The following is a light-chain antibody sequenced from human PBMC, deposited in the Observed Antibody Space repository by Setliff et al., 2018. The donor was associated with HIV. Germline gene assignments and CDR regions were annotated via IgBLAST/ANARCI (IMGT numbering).Light chain of an antibody. V-gene: IGLV2-14*03. J-gene: IGLJ2*01. CDR3: SSYTSSSSVV. CDR1: SSDVGGYNY. Sequence: ALTQPASVSGSPGQSITISCTGTSSDVGGYNYVSWYQQHPGKVPKLMIYDVSNRPSGVSNRFSGSKSGNTASLTISRLQAEDEADYYCSSYTSSSSVVFGGGTKVTVL. CDR2: DVS.